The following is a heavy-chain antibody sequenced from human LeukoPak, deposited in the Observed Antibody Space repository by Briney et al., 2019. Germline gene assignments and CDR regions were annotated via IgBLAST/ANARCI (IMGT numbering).Heavy chain of an antibody. CDR2: ITWNSDDM. D-gene: IGHD1-1*01. CDR3: TRVTSWRTGFDY. CDR1: GFSFEAYG. J-gene: IGHJ4*02. V-gene: IGHV3-9*01. Sequence: GGSLRLSCAASGFSFEAYGMYWVRQAPGKGLEWVSGITWNSDDMAYADSVKGRFTISRDNAKNCLYLQMNSLTVEDTALYYCTRVTSWRTGFDYWCQGTLVTVSS.